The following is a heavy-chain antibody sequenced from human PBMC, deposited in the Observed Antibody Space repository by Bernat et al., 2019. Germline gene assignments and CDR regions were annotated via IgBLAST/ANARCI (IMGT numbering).Heavy chain of an antibody. CDR2: IIPIFGTA. Sequence: QVQLVQSGAEVKKPGSSVKVSCKASGGTFSSYAISWVRQAPGQGLEWMGGIIPIFGTANYAQKFQGRVTITADESTSTAYMELSSLRSEDTAVYYCARSPDPYSNYMHYYYGMDVWGQGTTVTVSS. CDR1: GGTFSSYA. V-gene: IGHV1-69*12. J-gene: IGHJ6*02. D-gene: IGHD4-11*01. CDR3: ARSPDPYSNYMHYYYGMDV.